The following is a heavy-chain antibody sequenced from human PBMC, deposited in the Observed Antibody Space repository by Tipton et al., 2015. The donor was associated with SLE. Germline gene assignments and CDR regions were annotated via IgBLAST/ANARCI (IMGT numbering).Heavy chain of an antibody. CDR3: ARFPNGSGSYYTDYYMDV. CDR2: IYYSGST. CDR1: GGSISSSSYY. V-gene: IGHV4-39*07. D-gene: IGHD3-10*01. Sequence: TLSLTCTVSGGSISSSSYYWGWIRQPPGKGLEWLGSIYYSGSTYYNPSLKSRVTISVDTSKNQFSLKLSSVTAADTAVYYCARFPNGSGSYYTDYYMDVWGKGTTVTVSS. J-gene: IGHJ6*03.